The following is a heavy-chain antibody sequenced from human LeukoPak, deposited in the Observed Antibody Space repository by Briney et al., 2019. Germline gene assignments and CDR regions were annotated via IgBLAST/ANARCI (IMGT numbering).Heavy chain of an antibody. V-gene: IGHV1-2*02. CDR1: GYTFTGYY. J-gene: IGHJ6*02. CDR2: INPNSGGT. D-gene: IGHD2-2*01. CDR3: ARYCSSTSCYSRRGMDV. Sequence: ASVKVSCKASGYTFTGYYMHWVRQAPGQGLEWMGWINPNSGGTNYAQKFQGRVTTTRDTSISTAYMELSRLRSDDTAVYYCARYCSSTSCYSRRGMDVWGQGTTVTVSS.